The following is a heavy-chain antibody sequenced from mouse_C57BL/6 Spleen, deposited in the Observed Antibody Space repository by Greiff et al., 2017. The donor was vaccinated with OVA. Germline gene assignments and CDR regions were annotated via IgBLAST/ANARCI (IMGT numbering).Heavy chain of an antibody. V-gene: IGHV1-53*01. J-gene: IGHJ3*01. Sequence: QVQLQQPGPELVKPGASVKLSCKASGYTFTSYWMHWVKQRPGQGLEWIGHINPCNGGTTYNEKFKSKATLTVDKSSSTAYMQLSSLTSEDSAVYYCARSSDYCGSSCEGFAYWGQGTLVTVSA. CDR1: GYTFTSYW. CDR3: ARSSDYCGSSCEGFAY. D-gene: IGHD1-1*01. CDR2: INPCNGGT.